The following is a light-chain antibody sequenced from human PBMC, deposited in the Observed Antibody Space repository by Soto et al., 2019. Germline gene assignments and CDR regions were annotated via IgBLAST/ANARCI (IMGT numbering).Light chain of an antibody. CDR3: SSYAGSNWV. Sequence: QSALTQPPSASGSPGQSVTISCTGTSSDVGGYNYVSWYQQHPGKAPKLMIYEVSKRPSGVPDRFSGSKSGNTASLTVSGLQAEHEADYYCSSYAGSNWVFGGGTKLTVL. CDR1: SSDVGGYNY. CDR2: EVS. J-gene: IGLJ3*02. V-gene: IGLV2-8*01.